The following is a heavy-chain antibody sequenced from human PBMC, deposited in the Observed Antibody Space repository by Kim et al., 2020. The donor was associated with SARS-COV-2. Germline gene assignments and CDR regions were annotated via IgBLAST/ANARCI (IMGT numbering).Heavy chain of an antibody. J-gene: IGHJ6*03. Sequence: SVKVSCKASGGTFSSYAISWVRQAPGQGLEWMGRIIPILGIANYAQKFQGRVTITADKSTSTAYMELSSLRSEDTAVYYCARVTGYYGSGSYYPYYYYMDVWGKGTTVTVSS. D-gene: IGHD3-10*01. CDR2: IIPILGIA. V-gene: IGHV1-69*04. CDR3: ARVTGYYGSGSYYPYYYYMDV. CDR1: GGTFSSYA.